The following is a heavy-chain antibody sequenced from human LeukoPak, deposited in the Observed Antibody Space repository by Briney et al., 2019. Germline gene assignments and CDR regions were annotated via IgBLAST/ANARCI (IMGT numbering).Heavy chain of an antibody. CDR1: GYTFTRYW. D-gene: IGHD2-2*02. J-gene: IGHJ5*02. CDR3: ARQDCRSTSCYKAGWLDP. CDR2: IYPGDSDT. V-gene: IGHV5-51*01. Sequence: GESLKISCKGSGYTFTRYWIAWVRQMPGQGLEWMGIIYPGDSDTRYSPSFQGQVTISADKSINTAYLQWSSLKASDSAMYYCARQDCRSTSCYKAGWLDPWGQGTLVTVSS.